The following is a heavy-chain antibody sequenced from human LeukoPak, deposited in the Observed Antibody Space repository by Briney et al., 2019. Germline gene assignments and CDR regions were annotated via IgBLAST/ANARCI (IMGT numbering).Heavy chain of an antibody. Sequence: GASVKVSCKAPGYTFTNYGINWVRQAPGQGPEWMGWINTNTGDPTYAQGFTGRFSFSLDTSVSTAYLQISSLKAEDSAMYYCARDLVAGTWLYYWGQGTLVTVSS. D-gene: IGHD6-13*01. CDR3: ARDLVAGTWLYY. V-gene: IGHV7-4-1*02. J-gene: IGHJ4*02. CDR2: INTNTGDP. CDR1: GYTFTNYG.